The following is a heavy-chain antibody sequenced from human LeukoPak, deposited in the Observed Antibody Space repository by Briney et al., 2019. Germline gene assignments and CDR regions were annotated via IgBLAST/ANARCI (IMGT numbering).Heavy chain of an antibody. J-gene: IGHJ4*02. D-gene: IGHD2-15*01. CDR3: AREGECAGGTCSDPSRELDV. CDR2: INSDGRTT. CDR1: GFTLSNSW. Sequence: PGGSLRLSCEASGFTLSNSWMHWVRQVPGKGLVWVSRINSDGRTTRYADAVKGRFTISRDNAKNTLYLQVNSLRAEDTAIYYCAREGECAGGTCSDPSRELDVWGQGTLVTVSS. V-gene: IGHV3-74*01.